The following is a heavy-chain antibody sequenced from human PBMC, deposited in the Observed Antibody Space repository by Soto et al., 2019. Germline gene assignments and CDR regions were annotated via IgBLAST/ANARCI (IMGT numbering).Heavy chain of an antibody. CDR1: GGSISSYY. CDR3: ASHYRRRGWEWATEPLFDY. V-gene: IGHV4-59*01. Sequence: SETLSLTCTVSGGSISSYYWSWIRQPPGKGLEWIRYIYYSGSTNCNPSLKSRVTISIDTPKNQFSLKLSSVTAADTAVYYCASHYRRRGWEWATEPLFDYWGQGTLVTVSS. D-gene: IGHD6-19*01. CDR2: IYYSGST. J-gene: IGHJ4*02.